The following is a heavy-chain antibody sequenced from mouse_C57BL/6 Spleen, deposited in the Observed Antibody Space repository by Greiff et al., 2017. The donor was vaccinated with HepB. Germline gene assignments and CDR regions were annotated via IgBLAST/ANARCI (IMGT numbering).Heavy chain of an antibody. CDR2: IRNKANGYTT. D-gene: IGHD2-12*01. Sequence: EVKLVESGGGLVQPGGSLSFSCAASGFTFTDYYMSWVRQPPGKALEWLGFIRNKANGYTTEYSASVKGRFTISRDNSQSILYLQMNALRAEDSATYYCARSPYDDYAMDYWGQGTSVTVSS. J-gene: IGHJ4*01. CDR3: ARSPYDDYAMDY. CDR1: GFTFTDYY. V-gene: IGHV7-3*01.